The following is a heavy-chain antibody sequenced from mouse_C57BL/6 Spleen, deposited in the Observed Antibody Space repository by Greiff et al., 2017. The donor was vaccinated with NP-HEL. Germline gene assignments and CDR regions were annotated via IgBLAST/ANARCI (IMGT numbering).Heavy chain of an antibody. CDR3: AHYGSSFYAMDY. Sequence: VHVKQSGPELVKPGASVKISCKASGYSFTDYNMNWVKQSNGKSLEWIGVINPNYGTTSYNQKFKGKATLTVDQSSSTAYMQLNSLTSEDSAVYYCAHYGSSFYAMDYWGQGTSVTVSS. CDR2: INPNYGTT. V-gene: IGHV1-39*01. J-gene: IGHJ4*01. CDR1: GYSFTDYN. D-gene: IGHD1-1*01.